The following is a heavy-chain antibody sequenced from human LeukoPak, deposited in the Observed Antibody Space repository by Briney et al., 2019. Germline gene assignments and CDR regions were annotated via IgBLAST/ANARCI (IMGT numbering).Heavy chain of an antibody. D-gene: IGHD3-10*01. CDR3: AKKAHVAVGLYYFDH. J-gene: IGHJ4*02. Sequence: AGESLRLPCTVSGFTFSGYSMNWVRQAPGKGLEWVSIISPDGGTTGYADSVRGRFTVSRDNSKSTLYLQMNSLRAGDTATYYCAKKAHVAVGLYYFDHWGRGTLVTVSS. CDR1: GFTFSGYS. CDR2: ISPDGGTT. V-gene: IGHV3-23*01.